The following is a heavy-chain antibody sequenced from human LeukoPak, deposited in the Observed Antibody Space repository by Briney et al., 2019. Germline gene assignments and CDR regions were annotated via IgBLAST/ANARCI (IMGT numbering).Heavy chain of an antibody. CDR2: INSDGRTT. CDR1: GFTFSSYA. J-gene: IGHJ4*02. D-gene: IGHD2-15*01. CDR3: ASGYCSGGNCYSG. Sequence: GGSLRLSCAASGFTFSSYAMSWVRQAPGKGLVWVSRINSDGRTTSYADPVKGRFTISRDNAKNTVYLQMNSLRVEDTAVYYCASGYCSGGNCYSGWGQGTLVTVSS. V-gene: IGHV3-74*01.